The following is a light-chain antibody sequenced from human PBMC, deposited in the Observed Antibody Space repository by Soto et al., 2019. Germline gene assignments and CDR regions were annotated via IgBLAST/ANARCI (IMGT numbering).Light chain of an antibody. Sequence: DIQMTQSPSSLSASVGDRVTITCRAKESVSSYVNWYQQKPGKAPKLLIYAASSLQSGVPARFSGSGSVTDFTLTFSGLQPEDFATYYCQQSYSKWTFGQGTKVEIK. CDR3: QQSYSKWT. CDR2: AAS. J-gene: IGKJ1*01. V-gene: IGKV1-39*01. CDR1: ESVSSY.